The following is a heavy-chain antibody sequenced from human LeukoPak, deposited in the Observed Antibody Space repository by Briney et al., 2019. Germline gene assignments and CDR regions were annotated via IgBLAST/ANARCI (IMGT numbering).Heavy chain of an antibody. D-gene: IGHD3-22*01. V-gene: IGHV3-48*03. J-gene: IGHJ3*02. CDR1: GFTFSSYE. Sequence: PGGSLRLSCAASGFTFSSYEMNWVRQAPGKGLEWVSYISPSGTTIHSADSVKGRFTISRDNAKNSLSLQMISLRAEGTAVYYCARDPGANYNDGSGYYNAFDIWGQGTLVTVSS. CDR2: ISPSGTTI. CDR3: ARDPGANYNDGSGYYNAFDI.